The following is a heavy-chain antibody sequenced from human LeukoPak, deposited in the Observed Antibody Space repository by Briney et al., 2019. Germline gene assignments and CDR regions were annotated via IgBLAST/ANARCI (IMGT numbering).Heavy chain of an antibody. CDR3: ARGGKGFPLGLRFEY. J-gene: IGHJ4*02. D-gene: IGHD2-21*01. CDR2: IIPIFGTA. Sequence: SVRVSCKASGGTFSSYGISWVRQAPGQGLEWMGGIIPIFGTANYAQKFQGRVTITADESTSTPYMELSSLRSEDTAVYNCARGGKGFPLGLRFEYWGQGSLVTVSS. CDR1: GGTFSSYG. V-gene: IGHV1-69*01.